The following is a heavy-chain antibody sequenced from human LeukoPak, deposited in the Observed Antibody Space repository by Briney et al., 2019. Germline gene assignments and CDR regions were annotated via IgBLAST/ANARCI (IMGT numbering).Heavy chain of an antibody. J-gene: IGHJ6*03. V-gene: IGHV4-39*01. CDR2: IYYSGST. CDR1: GGSISSSSYY. CDR3: ARHVRGLYYYYMDV. Sequence: SETLSLTCTVSGGSISSSSYYWGWIRQPPGKGLEWFGSIYYSGSTYYNPSLKSRVTISVDTSKNQFSLKLSSVTAADTAVYYCARHVRGLYYYYMDVWGKGTTVTVSS. D-gene: IGHD3-10*02.